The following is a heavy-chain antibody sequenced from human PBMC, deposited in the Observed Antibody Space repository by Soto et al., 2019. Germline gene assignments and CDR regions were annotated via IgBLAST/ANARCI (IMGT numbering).Heavy chain of an antibody. Sequence: SETLSLTCTVSGGSITTGGCYWSWIRQLPGKGLEWIGHRYYSESTYYNPSLKSRVSISLDTSKNQFSLKLSFVTAADTAMYYCARTKCSGGSCYSRSLDYWGQGTPVTVYS. V-gene: IGHV4-31*03. D-gene: IGHD2-15*01. CDR3: ARTKCSGGSCYSRSLDY. J-gene: IGHJ4*02. CDR1: GGSITTGGCY. CDR2: RYYSEST.